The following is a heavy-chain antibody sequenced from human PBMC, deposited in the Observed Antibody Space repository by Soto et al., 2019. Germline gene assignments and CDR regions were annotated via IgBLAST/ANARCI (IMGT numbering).Heavy chain of an antibody. Sequence: QVQLVQSGAEVKKPGASVKVSCKASGYTFTSYGISWVRQAPGQGLEWMGWISAYNGNTNYAQKLQGRVTMTTDTSTSTAYMALRSLRSDDTSVYYCARVQTGLGSYYYYYMYVCGKGPTVTLSS. J-gene: IGHJ6*03. CDR2: ISAYNGNT. CDR1: GYTFTSYG. V-gene: IGHV1-18*01. CDR3: ARVQTGLGSYYYYYMYV. D-gene: IGHD3-16*01.